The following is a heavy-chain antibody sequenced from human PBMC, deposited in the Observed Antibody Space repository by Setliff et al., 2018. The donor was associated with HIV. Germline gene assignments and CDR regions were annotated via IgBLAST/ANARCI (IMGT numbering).Heavy chain of an antibody. CDR3: ARVQVGGYNFYFDY. CDR2: ISYSGNT. CDR1: GGSISSRSYY. V-gene: IGHV4-39*01. D-gene: IGHD5-12*01. Sequence: ASETLSLTCSVSGGSISSRSYYWGWIRQPPGKGLEWIGTISYSGNTYYRPSLKSRVTISVDTSKNQFSLRLNSVTAADTAVYYCARVQVGGYNFYFDYWGQGTLVTVSS. J-gene: IGHJ4*02.